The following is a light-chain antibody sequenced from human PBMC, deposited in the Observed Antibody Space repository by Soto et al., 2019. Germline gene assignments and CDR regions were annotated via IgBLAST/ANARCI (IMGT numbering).Light chain of an antibody. V-gene: IGKV1-12*01. CDR1: QGSGSW. J-gene: IGKJ4*01. CDR3: QQANIFQLT. CDR2: ATS. Sequence: DIQMTQSPSSVSASVGDRVTFTCRASQGSGSWIAWYQQKPGKAPKLLIYATSSLQSGVPSRFSGGGSGTEFTLTISSLQPEDFATYYCQQANIFQLTFGGGTKVEIK.